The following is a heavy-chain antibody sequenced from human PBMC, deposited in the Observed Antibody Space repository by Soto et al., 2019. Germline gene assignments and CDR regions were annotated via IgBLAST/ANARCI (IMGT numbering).Heavy chain of an antibody. D-gene: IGHD5-18*01. V-gene: IGHV4-34*01. CDR1: GGSFSGYY. CDR3: ARGQRNTAMLLSQYYYYGMDV. CDR2: INHSGST. J-gene: IGHJ6*02. Sequence: SETLSLTCAVYGGSFSGYYWSWIRQPPGKGLEWIGEINHSGSTNYNASVKSRVTISVDTSKNQFSLKLNSVTAADTAVYYCARGQRNTAMLLSQYYYYGMDVWGQGTTVSVSS.